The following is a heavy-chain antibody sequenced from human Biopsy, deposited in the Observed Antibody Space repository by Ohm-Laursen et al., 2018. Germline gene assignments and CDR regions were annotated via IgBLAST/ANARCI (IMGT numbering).Heavy chain of an antibody. V-gene: IGHV3-23*01. Sequence: SLRLSCAASGFNFDSYAMTWVRQAPGRGLEWVSGISGRTSGTYYADSVKGRFTISRDNSKNTLYLQMSSLRAEDTALYYCAKCMTYSGDGIDYWGQGTLVTVSS. CDR2: ISGRTSGT. J-gene: IGHJ4*02. D-gene: IGHD5-12*01. CDR3: AKCMTYSGDGIDY. CDR1: GFNFDSYA.